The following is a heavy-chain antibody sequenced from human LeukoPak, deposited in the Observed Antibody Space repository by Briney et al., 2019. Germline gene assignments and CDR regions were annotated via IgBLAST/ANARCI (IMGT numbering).Heavy chain of an antibody. D-gene: IGHD1-26*01. V-gene: IGHV4-31*01. Sequence: SGXXXXSGGYCWSWIRQQRGKGLEWIGYIYYSGSTYYNRSLKSVVSISVETSKNQFSLKLSSVTAADTAVYYCARDSWENGTNWGQGTLVTVSS. CDR2: IYYSGST. CDR3: ARDSWENGTN. J-gene: IGHJ4*02. CDR1: GXXXXSGGYC.